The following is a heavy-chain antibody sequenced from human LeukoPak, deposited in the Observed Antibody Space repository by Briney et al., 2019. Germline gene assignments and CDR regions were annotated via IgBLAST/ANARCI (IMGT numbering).Heavy chain of an antibody. J-gene: IGHJ3*01. Sequence: SQTLSPTSSISGGSIFTYYRSCDRHPAETVLEWIGRIHTVGTTNYSTSLKSRVTMSLDTSKNQFSLKLASVTAADTAVYYCARIFDRDVWGQGTMVTVSS. CDR3: ARIFDRDV. D-gene: IGHD3-22*01. CDR2: IHTVGTT. CDR1: GGSIFTYY. V-gene: IGHV4-4*07.